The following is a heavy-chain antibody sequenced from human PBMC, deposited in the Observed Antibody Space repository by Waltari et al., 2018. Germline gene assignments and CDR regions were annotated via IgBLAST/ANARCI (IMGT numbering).Heavy chain of an antibody. CDR1: GYTFTSYA. CDR3: ARNYYDPIGGYYYYGMDV. V-gene: IGHV1-3*01. Sequence: QVQLVQSGAEVKKPGASVKVSCKASGYTFTSYAMHWVRQAPGQRLEWMGWINAGNGNTKYSQKFQGRVTITRDTSASTAYMELSSLRSEDTAVYYCARNYYDPIGGYYYYGMDVWGQGTTVTVSS. D-gene: IGHD3-22*01. J-gene: IGHJ6*02. CDR2: INAGNGNT.